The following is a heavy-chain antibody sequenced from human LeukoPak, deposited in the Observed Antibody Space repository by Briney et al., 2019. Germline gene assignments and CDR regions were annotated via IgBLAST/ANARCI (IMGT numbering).Heavy chain of an antibody. CDR3: AREASSWYGFDY. D-gene: IGHD6-13*01. CDR1: GFAFSSYD. CDR2: IGTAGDT. Sequence: GGSLRLSCAASGFAFSSYDMHWVRHATGKGLEWVSAIGTAGDTYYPGSVKGRFTISRENAKNSLYLQMNSLRAGDTAVYYCAREASSWYGFDYWGQGTLVTVSS. V-gene: IGHV3-13*01. J-gene: IGHJ4*02.